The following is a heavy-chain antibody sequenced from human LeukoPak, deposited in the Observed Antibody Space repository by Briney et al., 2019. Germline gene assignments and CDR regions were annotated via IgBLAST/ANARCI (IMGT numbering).Heavy chain of an antibody. J-gene: IGHJ4*02. CDR3: ARGRSTSCHDY. V-gene: IGHV4-39*01. CDR1: GGSISSSSYY. Sequence: SETLSLTCTVSGGSISSSSYYWGWIRQPPGKGLEWIGSIYYSGSTYYNPSLKSRVTISVDTSKNQFSLKLSSVTAADTAVYYCARGRSTSCHDYWGQGTLVTVSS. CDR2: IYYSGST. D-gene: IGHD2-2*01.